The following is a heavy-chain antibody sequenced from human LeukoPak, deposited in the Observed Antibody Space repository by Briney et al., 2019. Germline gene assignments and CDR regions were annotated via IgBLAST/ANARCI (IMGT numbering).Heavy chain of an antibody. CDR3: ARIPKPGIAVAGMVHDWFDP. CDR1: GGSISSGSYY. V-gene: IGHV4-61*02. Sequence: PSGTLSLTCTVSGGSISSGSYYWSWIRQPAGKGLEWIGRIYTSGSTNYNPSLKSRVTISVDTSKNQFSLKLSSVTAADTAVYYCARIPKPGIAVAGMVHDWFDPWGQGTLVTVSS. D-gene: IGHD6-19*01. CDR2: IYTSGST. J-gene: IGHJ5*02.